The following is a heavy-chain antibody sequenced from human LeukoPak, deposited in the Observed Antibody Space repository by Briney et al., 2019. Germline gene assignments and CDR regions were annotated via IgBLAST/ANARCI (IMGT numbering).Heavy chain of an antibody. CDR3: ARDGRYSNSWPEH. CDR1: GFTFDDYV. Sequence: GGSLRLSCAASGFTFDDYVMSWVRQAPGKGLEWVSGINWNGGSTGYADSVKGRFTISRDNAKNSLYLQMNSLRTEDTALYYCARDGRYSNSWPEHWGQGTLVTVSS. J-gene: IGHJ1*01. V-gene: IGHV3-20*04. D-gene: IGHD6-13*01. CDR2: INWNGGST.